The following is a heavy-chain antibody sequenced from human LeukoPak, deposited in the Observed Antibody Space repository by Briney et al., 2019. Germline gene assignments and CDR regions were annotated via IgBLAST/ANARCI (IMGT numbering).Heavy chain of an antibody. Sequence: SGASLRLSCAASGFTVSSYGMHWVRQAPGKGLEWVAFIRYDGSNKYYADSVKGRFTISRDNSKNTLYLQMNSLRAEDTAVYYCAKFSEYCSGGSCFDAFDIWGQGTMVTVSS. V-gene: IGHV3-30*02. CDR2: IRYDGSNK. CDR1: GFTVSSYG. D-gene: IGHD2-15*01. CDR3: AKFSEYCSGGSCFDAFDI. J-gene: IGHJ3*02.